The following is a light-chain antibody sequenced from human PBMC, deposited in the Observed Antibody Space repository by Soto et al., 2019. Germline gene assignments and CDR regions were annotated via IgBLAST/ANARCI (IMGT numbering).Light chain of an antibody. CDR2: GAS. CDR3: QQYGSSPQT. J-gene: IGKJ1*01. Sequence: PGDRATLSCRSSQSAYSSYLSWYQQKPGQAPRLLIYGASNRATGIPDRFSGSGSGTDFTLTISRLEPEDFAVYYCQQYGSSPQTFGQGTKVDIK. V-gene: IGKV3-20*01. CDR1: QSAYSSY.